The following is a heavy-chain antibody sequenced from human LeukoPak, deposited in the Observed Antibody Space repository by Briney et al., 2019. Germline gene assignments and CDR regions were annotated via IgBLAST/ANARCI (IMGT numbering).Heavy chain of an antibody. Sequence: GGSLRLSCTASGFTFGDYAMSWVRQAPGKGLEWVGFIRSKAYGGTTEYAASVKGRFTISRDDSKSIAYLQMNSLKTEDTAVYYCTRDEGVFYDPWGQGTLVTVSS. D-gene: IGHD3-9*01. J-gene: IGHJ5*02. V-gene: IGHV3-49*04. CDR1: GFTFGDYA. CDR2: IRSKAYGGTT. CDR3: TRDEGVFYDP.